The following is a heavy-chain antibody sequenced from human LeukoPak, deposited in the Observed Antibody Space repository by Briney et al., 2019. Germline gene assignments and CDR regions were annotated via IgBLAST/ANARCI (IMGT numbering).Heavy chain of an antibody. CDR2: IKQDGSEK. V-gene: IGHV3-7*01. Sequence: GGSLRLSCAASGFTFSSYWMSWVRQAPGKGLEWVANIKQDGSEKYYVDSVKGRFTISRDNAKNTLYLQMNSLRAEDTAVYYCARDRGYCSSTSCYTGYMDVWGKGTTVTVSS. CDR1: GFTFSSYW. J-gene: IGHJ6*03. D-gene: IGHD2-2*02. CDR3: ARDRGYCSSTSCYTGYMDV.